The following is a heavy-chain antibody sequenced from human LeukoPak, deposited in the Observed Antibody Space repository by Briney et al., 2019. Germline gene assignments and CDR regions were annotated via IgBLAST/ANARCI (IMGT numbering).Heavy chain of an antibody. CDR2: ISANNGNT. Sequence: GASVKVSCKASGYTFTSYGISWVRQAPGQGLEWMGWISANNGNTNYAQKLQGRVTMTTDTSTSTAYMELRSLRSDDTAVYYCAREGAVVVVPAADNYYYYYGMDVWGQGTTVTVSS. V-gene: IGHV1-18*01. J-gene: IGHJ6*02. CDR1: GYTFTSYG. D-gene: IGHD2-2*01. CDR3: AREGAVVVVPAADNYYYYYGMDV.